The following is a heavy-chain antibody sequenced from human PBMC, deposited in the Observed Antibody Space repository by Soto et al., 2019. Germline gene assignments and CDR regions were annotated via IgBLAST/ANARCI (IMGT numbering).Heavy chain of an antibody. J-gene: IGHJ4*02. Sequence: PSETLSLTCSVSGGSVSNKTYYWSWIRQPPGKRLEWIGYVYYSGTTNFNPSLKSRVTIYVDLSKNQFSLRLSSVTTADTALYYCARTTAVPNTLRSRYFFDYWGQGTLVTVS. CDR3: ARTTAVPNTLRSRYFFDY. CDR2: VYYSGTT. V-gene: IGHV4-61*01. CDR1: GGSVSNKTYY. D-gene: IGHD4-17*01.